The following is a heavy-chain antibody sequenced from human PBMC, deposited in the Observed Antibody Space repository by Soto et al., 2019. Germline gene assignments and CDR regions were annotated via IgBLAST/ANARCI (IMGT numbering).Heavy chain of an antibody. V-gene: IGHV3-48*01. J-gene: IGHJ4*02. CDR2: ISSSSSTI. CDR1: GFTFSSYS. D-gene: IGHD3-16*01. Sequence: PGGSLRLSCAASGFTFSSYSMNWVRQAPGKGLGWVSYISSSSSTIYYADSVKGRFTISRDNAKNSLYLQMNSLRAEDTAVYYCARDLSKKDQNVLWGQGTLVTVSS. CDR3: ARDLSKKDQNVL.